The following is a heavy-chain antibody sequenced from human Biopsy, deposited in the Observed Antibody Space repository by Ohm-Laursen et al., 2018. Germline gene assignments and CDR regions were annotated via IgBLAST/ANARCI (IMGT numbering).Heavy chain of an antibody. V-gene: IGHV4-4*08. D-gene: IGHD3-22*01. J-gene: IGHJ4*02. CDR1: GGSLNNHY. CDR2: IYSSGRT. Sequence: GTLSLTCSVSGGSLNNHYWSWIRQSPGKGLEWLAYIYSSGRTNYNPSLKSRLIVSVDTTKNRISLKVTSVTATDTAMYYCARHDRSGYWGLDYWGQGALVTVSA. CDR3: ARHDRSGYWGLDY.